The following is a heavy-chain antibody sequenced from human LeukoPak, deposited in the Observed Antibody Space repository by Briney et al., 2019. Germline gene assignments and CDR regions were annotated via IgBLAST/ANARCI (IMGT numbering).Heavy chain of an antibody. D-gene: IGHD1-1*01. CDR3: ARGVNPRGYNGYYFDY. V-gene: IGHV3-48*04. Sequence: GGSLRLSCAASGFTFSSYSTNWVRQAPGKGLEWVSYISSSSSTIYYADSVKGRFTISRDNAKNSLYLQMNSLRAEDTAVYYCARGVNPRGYNGYYFDYWGQGTLVTVSS. CDR1: GFTFSSYS. CDR2: ISSSSSTI. J-gene: IGHJ4*02.